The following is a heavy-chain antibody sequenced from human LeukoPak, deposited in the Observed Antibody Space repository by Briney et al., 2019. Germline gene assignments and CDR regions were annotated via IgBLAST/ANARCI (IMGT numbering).Heavy chain of an antibody. CDR2: TYYRSKWYN. CDR1: GDSVSRSDSA. V-gene: IGHV6-1*01. D-gene: IGHD4-23*01. CDR3: VRGVVTLDY. J-gene: IGHJ4*02. Sequence: SQTLSLTCAISGDSVSRSDSAWNWIRHSPSRGLEWLGRTYYRSKWYNDYALSVKSRTTINPDISKNQFSLQLNSVTPDDTAVYYCVRGVVTLDYWGQGTLVTVSS.